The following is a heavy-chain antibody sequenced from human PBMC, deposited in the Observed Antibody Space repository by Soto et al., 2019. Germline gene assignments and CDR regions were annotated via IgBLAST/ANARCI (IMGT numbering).Heavy chain of an antibody. D-gene: IGHD2-2*02. Sequence: GGSLRLSCAASGFTFSSYWMSWVRQAPGKGLEWVANIKQDGSEKCYVDSVKSRFTISRDNAKNSLYLQMNSLRAEDTAVYYCARDKAAIWYFDYWGQGTMVTVSS. CDR3: ARDKAAIWYFDY. CDR2: IKQDGSEK. J-gene: IGHJ4*02. V-gene: IGHV3-7*01. CDR1: GFTFSSYW.